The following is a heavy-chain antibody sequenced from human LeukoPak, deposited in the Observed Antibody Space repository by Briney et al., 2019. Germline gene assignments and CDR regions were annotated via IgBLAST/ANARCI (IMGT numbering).Heavy chain of an antibody. V-gene: IGHV3-23*01. CDR3: AKDGGYGSGSYYPDY. Sequence: GGSLRLSCAASGFTFSNYAMSWVRQAPGKGLEWVSLISDSGSSTYYADSVKGRFTISRDNSKNTLYLQMNSLRAEDTAVYYCAKDGGYGSGSYYPDYWGQGTLVTVSS. CDR1: GFTFSNYA. D-gene: IGHD3-10*01. J-gene: IGHJ4*02. CDR2: ISDSGSST.